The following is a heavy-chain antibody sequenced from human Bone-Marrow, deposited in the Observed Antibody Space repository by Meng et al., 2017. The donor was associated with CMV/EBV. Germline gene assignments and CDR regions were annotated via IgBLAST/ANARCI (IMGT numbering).Heavy chain of an antibody. J-gene: IGHJ3*02. CDR1: GYTLTELS. D-gene: IGHD3-3*01. V-gene: IGHV1-24*01. Sequence: ASVKVSCKVSGYTLTELSMHWVRQAPGKGLEWMGGFDPEDGETIYAQKFQGRVTMTEDTSTDTAYMVLSSLRSEDTAVYYCATARLPTIFGVVYDAFDIWGQGTMVTVPS. CDR3: ATARLPTIFGVVYDAFDI. CDR2: FDPEDGET.